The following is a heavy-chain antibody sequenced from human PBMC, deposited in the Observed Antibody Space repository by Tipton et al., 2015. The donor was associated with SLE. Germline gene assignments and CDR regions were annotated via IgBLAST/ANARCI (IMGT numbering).Heavy chain of an antibody. V-gene: IGHV4-34*09. CDR3: ASVDDTVTTHFEH. CDR1: GGSFRGYY. Sequence: TLSLTCAVYGGSFRGYYWSWIRQLPGKGLEWIGYIYLSGLTSYNPSLNNRVSISVDTSNSQFSLKLSSVTAADTAIYYCASVDDTVTTHFEHWGQGTLVTVSS. CDR2: IYLSGLT. J-gene: IGHJ4*02. D-gene: IGHD4-17*01.